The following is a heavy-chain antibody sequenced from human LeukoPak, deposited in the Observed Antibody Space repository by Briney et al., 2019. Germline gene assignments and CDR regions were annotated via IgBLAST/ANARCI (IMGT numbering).Heavy chain of an antibody. CDR1: GGSISSYY. CDR2: IHYSGST. J-gene: IGHJ5*02. CDR3: ARQVRSMVRGVLGWFDP. D-gene: IGHD3-10*01. Sequence: SETLSLTCTVSGGSISSYYWSWIRQPPGKGLEWIGYIHYSGSTNYNPSLKSRVTISVDTSKNQFSLKLSSVTAADTAVYYCARQVRSMVRGVLGWFDPWGQGTLVTVSS. V-gene: IGHV4-59*08.